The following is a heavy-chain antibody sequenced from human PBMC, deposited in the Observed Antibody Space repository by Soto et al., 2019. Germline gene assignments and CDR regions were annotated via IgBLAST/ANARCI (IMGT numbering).Heavy chain of an antibody. CDR1: GFTFSSYA. D-gene: IGHD6-13*01. V-gene: IGHV3-23*01. CDR3: AKDFIAAAGITPSYFDY. J-gene: IGHJ4*02. CDR2: ISGSGGST. Sequence: QPGGSLRLSCAASGFTFSSYAMSWVRQAPGKGLEWVSAISGSGGSTYYADSVKGRFTISRDNSKNTLYLQMNSLRAEDTAVYYCAKDFIAAAGITPSYFDYWGQGTLVTVSS.